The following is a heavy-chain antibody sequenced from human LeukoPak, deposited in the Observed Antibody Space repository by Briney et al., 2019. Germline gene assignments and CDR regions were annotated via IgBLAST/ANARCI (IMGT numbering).Heavy chain of an antibody. CDR2: INPNSGGT. CDR1: GYSFTAYY. D-gene: IGHD5-24*01. V-gene: IGHV1-2*02. J-gene: IGHJ4*02. Sequence: ASVKVSCKASGYSFTAYYMHWVRQAPGQGLEWMGWINPNSGGTHYAQKFQGRVTMTRDTSITTAYMELSSLRSDDTAVYYCARASTVEMATIGSDYWGQGTLVTVSS. CDR3: ARASTVEMATIGSDY.